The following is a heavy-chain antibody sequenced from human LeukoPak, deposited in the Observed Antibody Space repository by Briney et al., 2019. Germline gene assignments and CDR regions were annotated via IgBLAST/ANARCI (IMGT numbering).Heavy chain of an antibody. CDR3: AGSGSYYFIDF. J-gene: IGHJ4*02. V-gene: IGHV4-61*02. CDR1: GGSMSSDSYY. Sequence: PSQTLSLTCTVSGGSMSSDSYYWSWIRQPAGKGLKWIGRIYTSGSTNYNPSLKSRVTISVDTSKNQFSLKLSSVTAADTAVYYCAGSGSYYFIDFWGQGTLVTVSS. CDR2: IYTSGST. D-gene: IGHD1-26*01.